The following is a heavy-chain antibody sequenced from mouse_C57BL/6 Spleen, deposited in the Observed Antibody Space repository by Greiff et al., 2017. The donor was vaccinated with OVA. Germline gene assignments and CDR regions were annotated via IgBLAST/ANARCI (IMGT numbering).Heavy chain of an antibody. J-gene: IGHJ2*01. V-gene: IGHV5-17*01. CDR2: ISSGSSTI. Sequence: EVKLVESGGGLVKPGGSLKLSCAASGFTFSDYGMHWVRQAPEKGLEWVAYISSGSSTIYYADTVKGRFTITRDNAKNTLCLQMASLGSEDTAMYCCAGPWGYWGKGTTLTVSS. CDR3: AGPWGY. CDR1: GFTFSDYG.